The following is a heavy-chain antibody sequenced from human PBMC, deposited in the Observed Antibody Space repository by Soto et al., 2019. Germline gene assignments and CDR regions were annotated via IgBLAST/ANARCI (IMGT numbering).Heavy chain of an antibody. Sequence: GGSLRLSCAASEFTISRHGMNWVRQAPGKGLEWVSYISGSSSYKYYADSVKGRFTISRDNAKNSLYLQMNSLRAEDTAVYYCATVKDYYASEVNIIDYWGQGTLVTVSS. CDR3: ATVKDYYASEVNIIDY. CDR1: EFTISRHG. CDR2: ISGSSSYK. D-gene: IGHD3-10*01. J-gene: IGHJ4*02. V-gene: IGHV3-21*01.